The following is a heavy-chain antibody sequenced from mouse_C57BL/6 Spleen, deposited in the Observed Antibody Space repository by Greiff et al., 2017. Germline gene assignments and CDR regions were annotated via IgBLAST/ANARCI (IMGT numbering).Heavy chain of an antibody. J-gene: IGHJ2*01. V-gene: IGHV1-82*01. CDR1: GYAFSSSW. CDR3: ARELGRPDFDY. Sequence: QVQLQQSGPELVKPGASVKISCKASGYAFSSSWMNWVKQRPGKGLEWIGRIYPGDGDTNYNGKFKGKATLTADKSSSTAYMQLSSLTSEDSAVYFCARELGRPDFDYWGQGTTLTVSS. CDR2: IYPGDGDT. D-gene: IGHD4-1*01.